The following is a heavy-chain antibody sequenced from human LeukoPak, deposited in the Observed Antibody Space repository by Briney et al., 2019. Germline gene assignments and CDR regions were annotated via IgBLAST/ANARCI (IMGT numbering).Heavy chain of an antibody. CDR1: GYTFTSYG. V-gene: IGHV1-18*01. D-gene: IGHD3-22*01. J-gene: IGHJ4*02. CDR3: ARAITMIVAYYFDY. CDR2: ISAYNGNT. Sequence: ASVKVSCKASGYTFTSYGNSWVRRAPGQGLEWMGWISAYNGNTNYAQKLQGRVTMTTDTSTSTAYMELRSLRSDDTAVYYCARAITMIVAYYFDYWGQGTLVTVSS.